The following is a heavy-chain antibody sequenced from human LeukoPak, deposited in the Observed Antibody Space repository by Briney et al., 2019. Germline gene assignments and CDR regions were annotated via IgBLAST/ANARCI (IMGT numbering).Heavy chain of an antibody. CDR2: ISSNGGYT. CDR3: AKPRLRGELLGFDY. V-gene: IGHV3-23*01. Sequence: HPGGSLRLSCAASGFSFTNYALSWVRQAPGKGLEWVSAISSNGGYTYYADSVKGRFTISRDNSKNTLYLQMNSLRAEDTAVYYCAKPRLRGELLGFDYWGQGTLVTVSS. D-gene: IGHD3-10*01. J-gene: IGHJ4*02. CDR1: GFSFTNYA.